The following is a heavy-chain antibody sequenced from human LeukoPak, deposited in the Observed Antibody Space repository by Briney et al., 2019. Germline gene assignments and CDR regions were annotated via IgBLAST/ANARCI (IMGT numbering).Heavy chain of an antibody. CDR1: GYTFTSYA. CDR2: INAGNGNT. Sequence: WASVKVSCKASGYTFTSYAMHWVRQAPGQRLEWMGWINAGNGNTKYSQKFQGRVTITRDTSASTAYMELSSLRSEDTAVYYCAREDGSGSYYYYYYGMDVWGQGTTVTVSS. D-gene: IGHD3-10*01. CDR3: AREDGSGSYYYYYYGMDV. J-gene: IGHJ6*02. V-gene: IGHV1-3*01.